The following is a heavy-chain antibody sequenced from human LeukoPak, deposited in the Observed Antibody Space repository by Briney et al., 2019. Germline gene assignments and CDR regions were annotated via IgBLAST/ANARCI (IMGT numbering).Heavy chain of an antibody. V-gene: IGHV1-46*01. J-gene: IGHJ6*02. CDR3: ARDLEVRGVTSYGMDV. CDR2: INPSGGST. CDR1: GYTFTSYY. D-gene: IGHD3-10*01. Sequence: ASVKVSCTASGYTFTSYYMHWVRQAPGQGLEWMGIINPSGGSTSYAQKFQGRVTMTRDTSTSTVYMELSSLRSEDTAVYYCARDLEVRGVTSYGMDVWGQGTTVTVSS.